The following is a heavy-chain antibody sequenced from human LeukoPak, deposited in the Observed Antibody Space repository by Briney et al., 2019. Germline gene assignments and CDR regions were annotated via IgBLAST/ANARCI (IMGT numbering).Heavy chain of an antibody. CDR2: ISSSSSTI. J-gene: IGHJ4*02. Sequence: GGSLRLSCAASGFTFDDYGMSWVRQAPGKGLEWVSYISSSSSTIYYADSVKGRFTISRDNAKNSLYLQMNSLRAEDTAVYYCARHSTTMGGDYWGQGTLVTVSS. CDR3: ARHSTTMGGDY. D-gene: IGHD4/OR15-4a*01. V-gene: IGHV3-48*04. CDR1: GFTFDDYG.